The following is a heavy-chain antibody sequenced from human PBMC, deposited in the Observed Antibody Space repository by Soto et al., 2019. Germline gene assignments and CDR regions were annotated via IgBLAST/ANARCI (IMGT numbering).Heavy chain of an antibody. CDR3: AREYTAWPLAYGLDV. Sequence: GSLRLSCVGSGFTFSTYSINWVRQAPGKGLEWVSSISSRSDIYYADSVKGRFTISRDNAKNSVSLQMNSLRAEDTAVYYCAREYTAWPLAYGLDVWGQGNTVTVS. V-gene: IGHV3-21*01. CDR2: ISSRSDI. CDR1: GFTFSTYS. J-gene: IGHJ6*02. D-gene: IGHD2-2*02.